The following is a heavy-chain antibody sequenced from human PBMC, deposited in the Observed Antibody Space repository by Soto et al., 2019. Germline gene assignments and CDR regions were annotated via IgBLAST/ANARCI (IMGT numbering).Heavy chain of an antibody. V-gene: IGHV3-33*01. J-gene: IGHJ6*02. CDR2: IWHDGSNK. Sequence: QVQLVESGGGVVQPGRSLRLSCAASGLTFSTYGMHWVRQAPGKGLDWVAIIWHDGSNKYYADSVKGRFTISRDNAKNTMYLQMNSLRAEDTGVYYCASLMVRRGGRNLYGKDVWGQGTTVTVSS. D-gene: IGHD3-10*01. CDR3: ASLMVRRGGRNLYGKDV. CDR1: GLTFSTYG.